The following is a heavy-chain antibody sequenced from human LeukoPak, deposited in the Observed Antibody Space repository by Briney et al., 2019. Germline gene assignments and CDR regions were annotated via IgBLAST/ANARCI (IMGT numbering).Heavy chain of an antibody. CDR1: GRSISSGSYY. V-gene: IGHV4-61*02. CDR3: ARDRGPFGYFDL. J-gene: IGHJ2*01. Sequence: SETLSLTCTVSGRSISSGSYYWSWIRQPAGKGLEWIGRIYTSGSTNYNPSLKSRVTISVDTSKNQFSLKLSSVTAADTAVYYCARDRGPFGYFDLWGRGTLVTVSS. D-gene: IGHD3-10*01. CDR2: IYTSGST.